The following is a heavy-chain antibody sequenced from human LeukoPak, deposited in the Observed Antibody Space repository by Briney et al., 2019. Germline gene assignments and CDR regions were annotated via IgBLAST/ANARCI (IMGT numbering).Heavy chain of an antibody. Sequence: PSQTLSPTCSVSGGAINSAGYYWSWIRQHPGKGLEWIGYIYYSGNTYYNPSLKSRVTISVDTSKNHFSLKLTSVTAADTAIYYCARDQRGSGSYTDDYYAMDVWGKGTTVTVSS. J-gene: IGHJ6*04. CDR2: IYYSGNT. D-gene: IGHD3-10*01. V-gene: IGHV4-31*03. CDR1: GGAINSAGYY. CDR3: ARDQRGSGSYTDDYYAMDV.